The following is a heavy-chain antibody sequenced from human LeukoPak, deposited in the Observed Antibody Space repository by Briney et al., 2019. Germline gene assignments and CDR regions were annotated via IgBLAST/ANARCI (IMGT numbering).Heavy chain of an antibody. D-gene: IGHD4-17*01. V-gene: IGHV1-69*04. CDR3: ARGNVDYGDHGYFDY. CDR2: IIPILGIA. J-gene: IGHJ4*02. Sequence: SVKVSCKASGGTFSSYAISWVRQAPGQGLEWMGRIIPILGIANYAQKFQGRVTITADKSTSTAYMELSSLRSEDTAVYYCARGNVDYGDHGYFDYWGQGTLVTVSS. CDR1: GGTFSSYA.